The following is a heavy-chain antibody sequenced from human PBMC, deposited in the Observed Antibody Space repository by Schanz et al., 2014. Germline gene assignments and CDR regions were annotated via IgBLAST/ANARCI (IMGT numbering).Heavy chain of an antibody. CDR1: GFTFSNYA. Sequence: EVQLVESGGGLVQPGGSLRLSCAASGFTFSNYAMSWVRQAPGKGLEWVSGFIVDSGNTYYADSVKGRFSISRDNAKNSLFLQMNRLRAEDTALYYCAIIGVMVAVAGTRADYWGQGTLVTVSS. CDR3: AIIGVMVAVAGTRADY. V-gene: IGHV3-23*04. J-gene: IGHJ4*02. CDR2: FIVDSGNT. D-gene: IGHD6-19*01.